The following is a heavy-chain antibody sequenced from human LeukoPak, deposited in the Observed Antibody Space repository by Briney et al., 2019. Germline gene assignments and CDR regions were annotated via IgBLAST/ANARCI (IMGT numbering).Heavy chain of an antibody. CDR1: GFTFEDYG. CDR3: AKDLRTQYRFLDAFNI. J-gene: IGHJ3*02. D-gene: IGHD2-21*01. CDR2: ISGSGDST. Sequence: GGSLRLSCAVSGFTFEDYGMSWVRQGPGKGLEWVSAISGSGDSTYYADSVKGRFTISRDNSKNTLYLQMNSLRAEDTAVYYCAKDLRTQYRFLDAFNIWGQGTMVTVSS. V-gene: IGHV3-23*01.